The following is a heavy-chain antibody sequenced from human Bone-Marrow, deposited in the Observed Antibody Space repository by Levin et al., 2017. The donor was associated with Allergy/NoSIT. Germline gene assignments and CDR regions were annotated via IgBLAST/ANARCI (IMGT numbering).Heavy chain of an antibody. CDR3: ARQQLVLYYGMDV. CDR1: GFTFSSYG. Sequence: PGGSLRLSCAASGFTFSSYGMHWVRQAPGKGLEWVAVIWYDGSNKYYADSVKGRFTISRDNSKNTLYLQMNSLRAEDTAVYYCARQQLVLYYGMDVWGQGTTVTVSS. D-gene: IGHD6-13*01. J-gene: IGHJ6*02. CDR2: IWYDGSNK. V-gene: IGHV3-33*01.